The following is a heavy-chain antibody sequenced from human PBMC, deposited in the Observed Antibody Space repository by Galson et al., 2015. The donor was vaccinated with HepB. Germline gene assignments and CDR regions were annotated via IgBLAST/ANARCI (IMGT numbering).Heavy chain of an antibody. CDR1: GFSFSSYG. CDR2: IWNDGNEK. D-gene: IGHD2-15*01. Sequence: SLRLSCAASGFSFSSYGMSWVRQAPGKGLEWVAVIWNDGNEKYYADSVKGRSTVSRDNSKSTLYLQMNSLRAEDTAVYYCARARGCSGGHCSLDYWGQGTLVTVSS. V-gene: IGHV3-33*08. CDR3: ARARGCSGGHCSLDY. J-gene: IGHJ4*02.